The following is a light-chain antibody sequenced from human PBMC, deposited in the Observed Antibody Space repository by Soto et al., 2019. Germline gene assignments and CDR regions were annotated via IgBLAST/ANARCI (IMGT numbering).Light chain of an antibody. CDR3: QQYYSTPSPT. J-gene: IGKJ4*01. Sequence: DIVLTQSPDSLAVSLGERATINCKSSQSVLFSSNNKNYLAWYQQKPGQPPKLLNSWASTRESGVPDRFSGSGSETDFTLTISSLQAEDVAVYHCQQYYSTPSPTFGGGNKVEIK. CDR1: QSVLFSSNNKNY. V-gene: IGKV4-1*01. CDR2: WAS.